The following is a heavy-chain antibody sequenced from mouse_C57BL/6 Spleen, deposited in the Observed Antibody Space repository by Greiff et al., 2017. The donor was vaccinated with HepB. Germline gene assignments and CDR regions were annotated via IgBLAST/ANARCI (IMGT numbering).Heavy chain of an antibody. CDR1: GYAFTNYL. D-gene: IGHD1-1*01. J-gene: IGHJ4*01. Sequence: QVQLKQSGAELVRPGTSVKVSCKASGYAFTNYLIEWVKQRPGQGLEWIGVINPGSGGTNYNEKFKGKATLTADKSSSTAYMQLSSLTSEDSAVYFCARQPPYCYGSSYYAMDYWGQGTSVTVSS. CDR3: ARQPPYCYGSSYYAMDY. CDR2: INPGSGGT. V-gene: IGHV1-54*01.